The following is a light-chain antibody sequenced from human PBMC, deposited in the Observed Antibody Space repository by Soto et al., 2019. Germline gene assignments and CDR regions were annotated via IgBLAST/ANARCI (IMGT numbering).Light chain of an antibody. Sequence: IQMTQSPSSLSASVGDRVTITCRASQRITTYLNWYQQKPGKAPKLLISTAATLQGGVPSRFSCSGSGTDFTLTITTLQPEDFATYFCQQSYSTPYTFGQGTKLEIK. V-gene: IGKV1-39*01. CDR2: TAA. J-gene: IGKJ2*01. CDR1: QRITTY. CDR3: QQSYSTPYT.